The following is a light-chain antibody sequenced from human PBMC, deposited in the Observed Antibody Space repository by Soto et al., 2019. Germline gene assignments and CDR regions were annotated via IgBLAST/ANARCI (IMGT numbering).Light chain of an antibody. CDR3: QQRSNWPLT. J-gene: IGKJ4*01. CDR1: QSIGSY. Sequence: EIVLTQSPATLSLSPGERATLSCRASQSIGSYLAWYQQKPGQAPRLLIYDASNRATGIPARFSGSGSGRDFTLTINSLEPEDFAVYYGQQRSNWPLTFGGGTKVEIK. V-gene: IGKV3-11*02. CDR2: DAS.